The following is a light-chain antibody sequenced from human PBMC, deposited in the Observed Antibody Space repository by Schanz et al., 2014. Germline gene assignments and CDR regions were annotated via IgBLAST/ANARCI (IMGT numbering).Light chain of an antibody. V-gene: IGKV1-16*01. Sequence: DIQMTQSPSSLSASVGDSVSITCRASQAIDDKVDWIQQKPGKAPKSLIYFASSLQSGVPFRFSGSGSGTEFTLTITNLQPEDFATYYCRQDKSYPITFGQGTRLEI. J-gene: IGKJ5*01. CDR1: QAIDDK. CDR2: FAS. CDR3: RQDKSYPIT.